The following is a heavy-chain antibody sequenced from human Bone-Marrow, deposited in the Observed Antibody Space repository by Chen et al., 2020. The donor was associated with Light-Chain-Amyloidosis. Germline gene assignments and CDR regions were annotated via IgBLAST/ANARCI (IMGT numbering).Heavy chain of an antibody. J-gene: IGHJ4*02. CDR3: AKARLYSGSYWGIVDY. CDR1: GFTFSSYG. D-gene: IGHD1-26*01. Sequence: QVQLVESGGGVVQPGRSLRLSCVAPGFTFSSYGIFWVRQAPGKGLEWVALISYDANRDFYADSVKGRFTVSRDNSKNTLYLQMNSLRIEDTAVYYCAKARLYSGSYWGIVDYWGQGTLVTVSS. CDR2: ISYDANRD. V-gene: IGHV3-30*18.